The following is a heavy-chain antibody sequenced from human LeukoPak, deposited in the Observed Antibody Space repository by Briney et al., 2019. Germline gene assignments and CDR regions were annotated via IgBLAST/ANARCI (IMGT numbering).Heavy chain of an antibody. CDR1: GFIFSNYW. CDR3: VRSMSGRNDF. CDR2: INIEGSRT. Sequence: PGGSLRLSCAGSGFIFSNYWVHWVRQAPGKGLVWVSRINIEGSRTDYAASVRGRFTISRDNAKNTLYLQMNSLTAEDTAVYYCVRSMSGRNDFWGQGTVVSVSS. D-gene: IGHD3-3*01. J-gene: IGHJ4*02. V-gene: IGHV3-74*01.